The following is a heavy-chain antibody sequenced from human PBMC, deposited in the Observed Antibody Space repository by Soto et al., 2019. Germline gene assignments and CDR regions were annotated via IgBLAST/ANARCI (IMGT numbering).Heavy chain of an antibody. D-gene: IGHD5-12*01. Sequence: QVQLVESGGGVVQPGRSLRLSCAASGFTFSNYAMHWVRQAPGKGLEWVAVISYARSNKYYADSVKGRLTISRDNSKNTLYLQMNSLRAEDTAVYYCARVVATITDYYYGMDVWGQGTTVTVSS. CDR2: ISYARSNK. V-gene: IGHV3-30-3*01. CDR1: GFTFSNYA. CDR3: ARVVATITDYYYGMDV. J-gene: IGHJ6*02.